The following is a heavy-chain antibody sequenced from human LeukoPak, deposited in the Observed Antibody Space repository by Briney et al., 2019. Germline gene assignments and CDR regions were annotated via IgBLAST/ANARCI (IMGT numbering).Heavy chain of an antibody. J-gene: IGHJ5*02. Sequence: GGSLRLSCAASGFTFSSYAMHWVRQAPGKGLEWVAVISYDGSNKYYADSVKGRFTISRDNSKNTLYLQMSSLRTEDTAMYYCVRGVTMVRGVQDWFDPWGQGTPVTVSS. CDR3: VRGVTMVRGVQDWFDP. D-gene: IGHD3-10*01. CDR1: GFTFSSYA. CDR2: ISYDGSNK. V-gene: IGHV3-30*04.